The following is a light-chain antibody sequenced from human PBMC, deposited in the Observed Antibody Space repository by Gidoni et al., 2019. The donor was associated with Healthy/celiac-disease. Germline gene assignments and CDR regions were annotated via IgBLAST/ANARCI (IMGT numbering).Light chain of an antibody. V-gene: IGKV3-11*01. CDR2: DAS. Sequence: EIVFTQSPATLSLSPGERATLSCRASQSVSSYLAWYQQKPGQAPRLLIYDASNRATGIPARFSGRGSGTDFTLTISSLEPEDFAVYYCQQRSNWPVTFGQGTRLEIK. CDR3: QQRSNWPVT. J-gene: IGKJ5*01. CDR1: QSVSSY.